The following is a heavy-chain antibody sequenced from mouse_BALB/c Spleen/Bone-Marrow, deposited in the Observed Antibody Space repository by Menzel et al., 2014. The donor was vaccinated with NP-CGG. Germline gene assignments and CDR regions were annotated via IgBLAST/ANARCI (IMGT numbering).Heavy chain of an antibody. CDR2: INPHSSTI. J-gene: IGHJ3*01. V-gene: IGHV4-1*02. CDR1: GFDFSRYW. CDR3: ARLGDRGWFAY. D-gene: IGHD3-3*01. Sequence: DVQLVESGGGLVQPGGSLKLSCAASGFDFSRYWMSWVRQAPGKGLEWIGEINPHSSTINYTPSLKDKFIISRDNAKNTLYLQMSKVRSEDTALYYCARLGDRGWFAYRGQGTLVTVSA.